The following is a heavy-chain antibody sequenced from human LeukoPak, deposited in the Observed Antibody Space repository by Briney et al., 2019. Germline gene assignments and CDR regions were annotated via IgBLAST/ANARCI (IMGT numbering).Heavy chain of an antibody. CDR2: INHSGST. CDR3: ARGSLRYYYYYGMDV. J-gene: IGHJ6*02. CDR1: GGSFSGYY. Sequence: PSETLSLTCAVYGGSFSGYYWSWIRQPPGKGLEWIGEINHSGSTNYNPSLKSRVTISVDTSKNQFSLKLSSVTAADTAVYYCARGSLRYYYYYGMDVWGQGTTVTVSS. V-gene: IGHV4-34*01.